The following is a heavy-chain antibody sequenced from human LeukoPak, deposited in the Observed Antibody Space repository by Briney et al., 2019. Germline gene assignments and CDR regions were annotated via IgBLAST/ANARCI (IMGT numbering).Heavy chain of an antibody. CDR3: ARGYDLWSGYLDY. V-gene: IGHV4-39*01. Sequence: PSETLSLTCTVSGGSISGSNYYWGWIRQPPGMGLEWIGSIYYSGRTYYNPSLKSRVTISVDTSKNQFSLKLSSVTAADTAVYYCARGYDLWSGYLDYWGQGTLVTVSS. D-gene: IGHD3-3*01. J-gene: IGHJ4*02. CDR2: IYYSGRT. CDR1: GGSISGSNYY.